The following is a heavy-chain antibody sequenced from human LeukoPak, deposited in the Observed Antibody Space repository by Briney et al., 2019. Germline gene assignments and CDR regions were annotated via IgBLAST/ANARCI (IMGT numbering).Heavy chain of an antibody. V-gene: IGHV3-74*01. CDR3: VRGGWYLYDALDI. J-gene: IGHJ3*02. D-gene: IGHD6-19*01. CDR2: MDADGSNT. Sequence: PGGSLRLSCVASGFTFKNSWMHWVRQVPRKGLVWVSRMDADGSNTHYVDSVKGRFTISRDNAKNTLYLQMNSLRVEDTAVYCCVRGGWYLYDALDIWGQGTLVTVSS. CDR1: GFTFKNSW.